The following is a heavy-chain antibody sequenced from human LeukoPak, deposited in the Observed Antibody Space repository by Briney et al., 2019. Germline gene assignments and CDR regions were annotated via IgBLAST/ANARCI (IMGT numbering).Heavy chain of an antibody. CDR3: ARSGSTGYSLDY. D-gene: IGHD3-22*01. V-gene: IGHV1-2*02. Sequence: GASVKVSCKASGYSFTGYFIHWVRQAPGQGLEWMGCIDPNSGDTKYAQKFQGRVSMPRDTSTRTAYMELSRLRSDDTAVYFCARSGSTGYSLDYWGQGTLVTFSS. CDR1: GYSFTGYF. J-gene: IGHJ4*02. CDR2: IDPNSGDT.